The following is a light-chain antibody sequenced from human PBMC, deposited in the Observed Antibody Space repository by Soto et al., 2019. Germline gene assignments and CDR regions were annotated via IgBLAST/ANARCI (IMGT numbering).Light chain of an antibody. J-gene: IGKJ3*01. CDR2: DVS. Sequence: EIVLAQSPATLSLSPGERATLSCRASQSVDNYLAWYQQKPGQAPRLLIYDVSNRATGTPARFSGSGSGTDFTLSISSLEPEDFAVYYCQQRSNRPRFTFGPGTKVDI. CDR3: QQRSNRPRFT. V-gene: IGKV3-11*01. CDR1: QSVDNY.